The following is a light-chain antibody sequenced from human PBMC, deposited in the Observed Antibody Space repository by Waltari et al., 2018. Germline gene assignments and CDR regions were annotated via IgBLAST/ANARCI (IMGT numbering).Light chain of an antibody. Sequence: SSELTQDPAVSVSLGQTVRITCPGDRLRSYYASVYHQKPGQAPVLVIYGKNNRPSGIPDRFSGSSSGNTASLTITGAQAEDEADYYCNSRDSSGNHWVFGGGTKLTVL. CDR2: GKN. CDR1: RLRSYY. V-gene: IGLV3-19*01. J-gene: IGLJ3*02. CDR3: NSRDSSGNHWV.